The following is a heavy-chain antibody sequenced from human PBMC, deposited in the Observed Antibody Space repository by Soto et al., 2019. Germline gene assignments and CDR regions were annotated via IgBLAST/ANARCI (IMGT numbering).Heavy chain of an antibody. CDR2: ISYDGSNK. V-gene: IGHV3-30*18. J-gene: IGHJ4*02. D-gene: IGHD1-26*01. CDR1: GFTFSSYG. CDR3: AKDASSSGSYPY. Sequence: QVQLVESGGGVVQPGRSLRLSCAASGFTFSSYGMHWVRQAPGKGLEWVAVISYDGSNKYYADSVKGRLTISRDNSKNTLYLQMNSLRAEDTAVYYCAKDASSSGSYPYWGQGTLVTVSS.